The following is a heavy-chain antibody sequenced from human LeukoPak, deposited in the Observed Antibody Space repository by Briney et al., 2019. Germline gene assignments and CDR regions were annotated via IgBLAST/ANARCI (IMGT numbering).Heavy chain of an antibody. CDR1: GFTFSSYS. J-gene: IGHJ6*03. Sequence: GGSLRLSCAASGFTFSSYSINSVRQAPGKGPEWVSSISSSSTYKYYADSVKGRFTVSRDNAKNSLYLQMNSLRAEDTAVYYCARDPFNTAMVTYYYMDVWGKGTTVTVSS. CDR3: ARDPFNTAMVTYYYMDV. D-gene: IGHD5-18*01. CDR2: ISSSSTYK. V-gene: IGHV3-21*01.